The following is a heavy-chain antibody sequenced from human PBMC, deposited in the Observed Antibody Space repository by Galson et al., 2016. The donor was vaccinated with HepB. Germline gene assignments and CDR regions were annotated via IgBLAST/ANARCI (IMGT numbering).Heavy chain of an antibody. CDR3: ARSPTVTTHWYFDL. V-gene: IGHV3-7*01. Sequence: SLRLSCAASGFTFSSYWMTWVRQAPGKGLEWVASINQDGSEKYYVDSVKGRFTISRDNSKNSLFLQMNNLRAEDTAVYYCARSPTVTTHWYFDLWGRGTLVTVSS. J-gene: IGHJ2*01. CDR1: GFTFSSYW. D-gene: IGHD4-17*01. CDR2: INQDGSEK.